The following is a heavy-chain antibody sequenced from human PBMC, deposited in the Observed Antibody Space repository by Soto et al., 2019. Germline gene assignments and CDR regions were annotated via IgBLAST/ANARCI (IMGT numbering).Heavy chain of an antibody. CDR3: ASTSGY. D-gene: IGHD3-3*01. CDR1: GFTFSGYW. CDR2: IKEDGSEN. J-gene: IGHJ4*02. V-gene: IGHV3-7*05. Sequence: EVQLVESGGGLVQPGGSLRLSCAASGFTFSGYWMMWVRKAPGKGVEWVVNIKEDGSENYYVDSVTGRFTISRDSAKNSVHLQMNSLRVEDTAVYYCASTSGYWGQGTLVTVSS.